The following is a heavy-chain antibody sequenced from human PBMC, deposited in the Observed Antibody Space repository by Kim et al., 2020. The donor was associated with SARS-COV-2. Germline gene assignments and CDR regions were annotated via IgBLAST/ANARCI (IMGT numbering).Heavy chain of an antibody. J-gene: IGHJ4*02. CDR3: AKGPYSGRYGY. CDR2: T. D-gene: IGHD6-19*01. V-gene: IGHV3-23*01. Sequence: TYYADSVKVRFATSRDNSQNTLYLQMNSLRAEDTAVYYCAKGPYSGRYGYWGRGSLRTVSS.